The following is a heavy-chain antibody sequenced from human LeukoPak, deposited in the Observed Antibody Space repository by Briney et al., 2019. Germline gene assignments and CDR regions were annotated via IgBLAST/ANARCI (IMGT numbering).Heavy chain of an antibody. CDR1: GFTFSTYV. J-gene: IGHJ4*02. Sequence: GGSLRLSCSVSGFTFSTYVMHWVRQAPGKGLEYVSATSSNRDNTYYADSVKGRFTISRDNSKNTLYLQMSSLRADDTAVYYCVRGTGYWGQGTLVTVSS. CDR3: VRGTGY. CDR2: TSSNRDNT. V-gene: IGHV3-64D*06.